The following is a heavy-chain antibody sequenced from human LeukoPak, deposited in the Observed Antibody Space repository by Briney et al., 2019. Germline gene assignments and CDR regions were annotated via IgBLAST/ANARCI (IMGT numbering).Heavy chain of an antibody. D-gene: IGHD3-10*01. CDR2: FRNKRYGATA. CDR3: TRIYGSGTFLPDY. J-gene: IGHJ4*02. V-gene: IGHV3-49*03. Sequence: PGRSLRLSCTTSGYTFGDYGVSWFRQAPGKGLDWVGFFRNKRYGATAEYAASVKGRFTISRDDSKSIAYLQMDNLKTEDTAVYYCTRIYGSGTFLPDYWGQGTLVTVSS. CDR1: GYTFGDYG.